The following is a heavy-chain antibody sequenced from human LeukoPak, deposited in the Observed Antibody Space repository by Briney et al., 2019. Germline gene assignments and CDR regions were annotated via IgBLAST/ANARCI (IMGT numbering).Heavy chain of an antibody. Sequence: SQTLSLTCTVSGGSISSGGYYWSWIRQHPGKGLEWIGYIYYSGSTYYNPSLKSRVTISVDTSKNQFSLKLSSVTAADTAVYYCARLLTYYDFWSGYRGGWFDPWGQGTLVTVSS. J-gene: IGHJ5*02. CDR1: GGSISSGGYY. CDR3: ARLLTYYDFWSGYRGGWFDP. CDR2: IYYSGST. D-gene: IGHD3-3*01. V-gene: IGHV4-31*03.